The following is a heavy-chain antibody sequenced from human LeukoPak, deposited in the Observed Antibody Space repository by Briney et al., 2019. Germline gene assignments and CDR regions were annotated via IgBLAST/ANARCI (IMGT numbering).Heavy chain of an antibody. D-gene: IGHD6-19*01. CDR2: ISNNGGYT. J-gene: IGHJ4*02. Sequence: GGSLRLSCAASGFTFSSSAMSWVRQAPGKGLEWVSAISNNGGYTYYADSVQGRFTISRDNSKNTVYLQMNSLRAEDTAIYYCAKDRAGPPNDFDYWGQGTLVTVSS. CDR1: GFTFSSSA. CDR3: AKDRAGPPNDFDY. V-gene: IGHV3-23*01.